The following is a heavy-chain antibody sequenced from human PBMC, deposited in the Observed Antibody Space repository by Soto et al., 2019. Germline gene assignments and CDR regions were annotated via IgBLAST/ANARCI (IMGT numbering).Heavy chain of an antibody. D-gene: IGHD3-10*01. J-gene: IGHJ3*02. CDR1: GFTFSSYG. CDR2: ISYDGSNK. CDR3: ANLAYYYGSGSLPDAFDI. V-gene: IGHV3-30*18. Sequence: QVQLVESGGGVVQPGRSLRLSCAASGFTFSSYGMHWVRQAPGKGLEWVAVISYDGSNKYYADSVKGRFTISRDNSKNTLYLQMNSLRAEDTAVYYCANLAYYYGSGSLPDAFDIWGQGTMVTVSP.